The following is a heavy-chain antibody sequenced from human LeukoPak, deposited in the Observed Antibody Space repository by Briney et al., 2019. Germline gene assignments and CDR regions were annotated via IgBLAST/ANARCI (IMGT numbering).Heavy chain of an antibody. CDR3: ARAHSIASYYYGVDV. D-gene: IGHD2/OR15-2a*01. J-gene: IGHJ6*02. CDR2: IYTSGST. V-gene: IGHV4-4*07. CDR1: GGSISSYY. Sequence: PSETLSLTCTVSGGSISSYYWSWIRQPPGKGLEWIGRIYTSGSTNYNPSLKSRVTMSVDTSKNQFSLKLSSVTAADTAVYYCARAHSIASYYYGVDVWGQGTTVTVSS.